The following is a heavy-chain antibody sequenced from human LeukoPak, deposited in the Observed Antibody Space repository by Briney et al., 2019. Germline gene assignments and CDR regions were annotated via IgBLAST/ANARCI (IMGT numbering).Heavy chain of an antibody. D-gene: IGHD4-17*01. CDR2: IYYSGST. Sequence: SETLSLTCTVSGGSISSYYWSWIRQPPGKGLEWIGYIYYSGSTNYNPSLKSRVTISVDTSKNQFSLKLSSVTAADTAVYYCARYDYGEFDYWGQGTLVTVSS. J-gene: IGHJ4*02. V-gene: IGHV4-59*08. CDR1: GGSISSYY. CDR3: ARYDYGEFDY.